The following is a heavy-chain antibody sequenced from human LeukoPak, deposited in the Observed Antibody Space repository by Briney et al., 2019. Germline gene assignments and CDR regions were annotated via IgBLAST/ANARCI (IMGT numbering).Heavy chain of an antibody. V-gene: IGHV3-15*01. J-gene: IGHJ6*02. D-gene: IGHD3-22*01. CDR3: TTDSPSITMIASAMDV. CDR1: GFTFSSYS. CDR2: IKSKTDGGTT. Sequence: GGSLRLSCAASGFTFSSYSMNWVRQAPGKGLEWVGRIKSKTDGGTTDYAAPVKGRFTISRDDSKNTLYLQMNSLKTEDTAVYYCTTDSPSITMIASAMDVWGQGTTVTVSS.